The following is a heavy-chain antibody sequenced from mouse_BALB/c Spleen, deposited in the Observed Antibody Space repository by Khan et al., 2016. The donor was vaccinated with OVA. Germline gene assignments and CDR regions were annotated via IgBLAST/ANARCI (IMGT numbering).Heavy chain of an antibody. V-gene: IGHV3-2*02. CDR3: TRSVTITTVVATDFDY. Sequence: EVQLQESGPGLVKPSQSLSLTCTVTGYSITSDYAWNWIRQFPGNKLEWMGYISYSGRTSYNPSLKSRISITRDPSKNQFFLQLNSVTTEDTATDYCTRSVTITTVVATDFDYWGQGTTLTVSS. D-gene: IGHD1-1*01. J-gene: IGHJ2*01. CDR1: GYSITSDYA. CDR2: ISYSGRT.